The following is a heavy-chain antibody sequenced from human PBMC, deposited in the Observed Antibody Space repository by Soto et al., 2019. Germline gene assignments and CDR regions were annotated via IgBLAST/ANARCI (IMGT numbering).Heavy chain of an antibody. Sequence: RGSLRLSCAASGFTFSSYGMHWVRQAPGKGLEWVAVISYDGSNKYYADSVKGRFTISRDNSKNTLYLQMNSLRAEDTAVYYCAKELVVTDAFDIWGQGTMVTVSS. CDR3: AKELVVTDAFDI. V-gene: IGHV3-30*18. CDR1: GFTFSSYG. CDR2: ISYDGSNK. J-gene: IGHJ3*02. D-gene: IGHD2-15*01.